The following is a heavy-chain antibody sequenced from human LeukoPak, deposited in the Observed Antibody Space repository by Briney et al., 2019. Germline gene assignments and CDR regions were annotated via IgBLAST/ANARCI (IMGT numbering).Heavy chain of an antibody. V-gene: IGHV3-30-3*01. Sequence: GGSLRLSCGASGFXFSSYAMHWVRQAPGKGLEWVAFITYDGSNKYYADSVKGRFTISRDNSKNTLYLQMNSLRAEDTAVYYCARVGLFYYDSSGSTMPYFDYWGQGTLVTVSS. CDR2: ITYDGSNK. J-gene: IGHJ4*02. CDR1: GFXFSSYA. D-gene: IGHD3-22*01. CDR3: ARVGLFYYDSSGSTMPYFDY.